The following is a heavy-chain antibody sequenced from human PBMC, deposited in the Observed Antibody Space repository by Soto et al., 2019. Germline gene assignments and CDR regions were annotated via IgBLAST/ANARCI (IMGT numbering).Heavy chain of an antibody. D-gene: IGHD3-22*01. J-gene: IGHJ4*02. CDR2: IYYSGST. CDR1: GGSISSGGYS. Sequence: PSETLSLTCAVSGGSISSGGYSWSWIRQPPGKGLEWIGYIYYSGSTYYNPSLKSRVTISVDTSKNQFSLKLSSVTAADTAVYYCARATRGPSSGYYQLDYWGQGTLVTVSS. CDR3: ARATRGPSSGYYQLDY. V-gene: IGHV4-31*11.